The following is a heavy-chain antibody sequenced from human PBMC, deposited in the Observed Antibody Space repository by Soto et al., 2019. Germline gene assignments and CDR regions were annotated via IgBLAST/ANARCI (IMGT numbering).Heavy chain of an antibody. V-gene: IGHV1-46*01. CDR1: GYTFTSYF. CDR2: FDPSGVAT. J-gene: IGHJ3*02. Sequence: QVQLVQSGAEVKKPGASVKVSCKASGYTFTSYFIHWVRQAPGQGLEWMGVFDPSGVATNSAQKFQGTLTMTRDTSTSTVYMDLTSLGSDDTALYYCARVSRGAFDIWGPGTLVTVSS. CDR3: ARVSRGAFDI.